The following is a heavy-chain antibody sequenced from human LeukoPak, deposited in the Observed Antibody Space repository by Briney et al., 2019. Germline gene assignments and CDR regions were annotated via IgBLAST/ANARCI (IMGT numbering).Heavy chain of an antibody. J-gene: IGHJ4*02. D-gene: IGHD6-13*01. CDR1: GGSFSGYY. CDR3: AGEPRPKGIAAAGSRYYFDY. CDR2: INHSGST. V-gene: IGHV4-34*01. Sequence: SETLSLTCAVYGGSFSGYYWSWIRQPPGKGLEWIGEINHSGSTNYNPSLKSRVTISVDTSKNQFSLKLSSVTAADTAVYYCAGEPRPKGIAAAGSRYYFDYWGQGTLVTVSS.